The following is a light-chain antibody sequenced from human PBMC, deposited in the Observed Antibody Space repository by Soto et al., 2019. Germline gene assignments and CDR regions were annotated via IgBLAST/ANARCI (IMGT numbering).Light chain of an antibody. CDR1: QSVSSSY. Sequence: EIVLTQSPGTLSLSPGERATLSCRASQSVSSSYLAWYQQKPGQAPRLLIYGASSRATGIPDRFSGSGSGKDFTLTITRREPEDFEGYYGHRNGSPPPITSGQGTRLRLN. CDR3: HRNGSPPPIT. V-gene: IGKV3-20*01. J-gene: IGKJ5*01. CDR2: GAS.